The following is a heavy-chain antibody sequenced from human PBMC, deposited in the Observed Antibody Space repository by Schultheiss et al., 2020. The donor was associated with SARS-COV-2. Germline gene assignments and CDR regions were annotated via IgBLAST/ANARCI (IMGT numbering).Heavy chain of an antibody. CDR3: ASHAYCGGDCYSGFFDY. CDR2: IYYSGST. CDR1: GGSISSYY. Sequence: SETLSLTCTVSGGSISSYYWSWIRQPPGKGLEWIGSIYYSGSTNYNPSLKSRVTISVDTSKNQFSLKLSSVTAADTAVYYCASHAYCGGDCYSGFFDYWGQGTLVTVSS. D-gene: IGHD2-21*02. V-gene: IGHV4-59*08. J-gene: IGHJ4*02.